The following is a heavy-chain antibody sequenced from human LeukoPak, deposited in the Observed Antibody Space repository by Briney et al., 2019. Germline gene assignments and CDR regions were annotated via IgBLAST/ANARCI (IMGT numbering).Heavy chain of an antibody. Sequence: SETLTLTCTVSGGSINISDYYWGCICQPQGKGLEWIGSMHYSGSTYYNPSLNSRVTIKVSSVTAADTAVYYCARRGTLDSGRPWNWGQGRLVTVSS. J-gene: IGHJ4*02. CDR3: ARRGTLDSGRPWN. CDR1: GGSINISDYY. V-gene: IGHV4-39*01. D-gene: IGHD1-26*01. CDR2: MHYSGST.